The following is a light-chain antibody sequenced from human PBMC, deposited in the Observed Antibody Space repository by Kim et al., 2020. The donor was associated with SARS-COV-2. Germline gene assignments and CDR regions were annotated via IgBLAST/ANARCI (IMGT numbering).Light chain of an antibody. CDR1: TSNIGAGHD. CDR3: QSYDSSLSGSNV. Sequence: VPISCTGTTSNIGAGHDVHWYQQLPGTAPKLLINNNNNRPSGVPHRFSGSKSGTSASLAITGLQPEDEADYYCQSYDSSLSGSNVFGGGTQLTVL. CDR2: NNN. V-gene: IGLV1-40*01. J-gene: IGLJ2*01.